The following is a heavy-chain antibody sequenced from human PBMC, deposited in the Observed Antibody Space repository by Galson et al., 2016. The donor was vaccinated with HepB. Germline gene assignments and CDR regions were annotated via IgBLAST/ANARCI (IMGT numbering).Heavy chain of an antibody. J-gene: IGHJ4*02. CDR3: GSVFEY. V-gene: IGHV3-74*01. CDR1: GFTFSNYW. CDR2: INSDGSAT. Sequence: SLRLPCAASGFTFSNYWIHWVRQAPGKGPAWVSGINSDGSATYYADSVSGRFTISRDNAKNTVYLHMNSLRAEDTAIYYCGSVFEYWGQGTLVAVSS.